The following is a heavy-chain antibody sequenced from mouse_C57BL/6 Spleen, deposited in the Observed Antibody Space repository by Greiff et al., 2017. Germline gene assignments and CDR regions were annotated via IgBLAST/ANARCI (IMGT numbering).Heavy chain of an antibody. D-gene: IGHD1-1*01. CDR1: GYKFTDYN. V-gene: IGHV1-18*01. CDR3: ARNYYGSSLYFDV. CDR2: INPNNGGN. J-gene: IGHJ1*03. Sequence: EVQLQQSGPELVKPGASVKIPCKASGYKFTDYNMDWVKQSHGKSLEWIGDINPNNGGNIYNQKFKGKATLTVATSSSTAYLELRILTSEDTAVYYCARNYYGSSLYFDVWFTGTTVTLSS.